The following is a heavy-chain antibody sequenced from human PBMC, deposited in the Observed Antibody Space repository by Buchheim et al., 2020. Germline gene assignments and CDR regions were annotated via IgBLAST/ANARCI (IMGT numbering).Heavy chain of an antibody. Sequence: QVQLVESGGDLVQPGRSLRLSCAASGFTFSSYGMHWVRQAPGKELEWVAVISYDGNTKYYADSVKGRFTISRVNSKNTLNPQMNSLRAEDTAVYYCARAGLGYCSSTSCYRPFYYGMDVWGQGTT. CDR2: ISYDGNTK. CDR1: GFTFSSYG. CDR3: ARAGLGYCSSTSCYRPFYYGMDV. J-gene: IGHJ6*02. V-gene: IGHV3-33*01. D-gene: IGHD2-2*01.